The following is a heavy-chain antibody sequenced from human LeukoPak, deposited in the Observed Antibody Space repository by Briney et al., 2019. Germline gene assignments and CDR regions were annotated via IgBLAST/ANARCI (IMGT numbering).Heavy chain of an antibody. J-gene: IGHJ4*02. CDR3: AKDPALSSWPLIDY. CDR1: GFTFSSYA. CDR2: ISGSGGST. V-gene: IGHV3-23*01. Sequence: GGSLRLSCAASGFTFSSYAMSWVRQAPGKGLKWVSAISGSGGSTYYADSVKGRFTISRDNSKNTLYLQMNSLRAEDTAVYYCAKDPALSSWPLIDYWGQGTLVTVSS. D-gene: IGHD6-13*01.